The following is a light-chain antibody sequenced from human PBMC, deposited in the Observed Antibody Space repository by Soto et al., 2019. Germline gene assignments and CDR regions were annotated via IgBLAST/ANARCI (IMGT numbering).Light chain of an antibody. V-gene: IGKV1-39*01. Sequence: IPVTQSPSFLSASVGDRVTINCRASQGISSDLAWYQQNPGKAPKLLIYAASTLQSGVPSRFSGRGSGTDFTLTIIGLQSEDFATYYCQQSYTTPPTFGAGTKVDIK. CDR3: QQSYTTPPT. CDR2: AAS. CDR1: QGISSD. J-gene: IGKJ4*02.